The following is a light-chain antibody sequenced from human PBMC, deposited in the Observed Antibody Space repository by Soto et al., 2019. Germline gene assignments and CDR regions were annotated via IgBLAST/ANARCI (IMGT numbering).Light chain of an antibody. CDR2: DNN. Sequence: QSVVTQPPPVSAAPGQKVTISCSGSSSKIGNNYVSWYQQLPGTAPKLLIYDNNKRPSGIPDRFSGSKSGTSATLGITGLQTGDEVDYYCGTWDSSLSALYVFGTGTKVTVL. V-gene: IGLV1-51*01. CDR3: GTWDSSLSALYV. J-gene: IGLJ1*01. CDR1: SSKIGNNY.